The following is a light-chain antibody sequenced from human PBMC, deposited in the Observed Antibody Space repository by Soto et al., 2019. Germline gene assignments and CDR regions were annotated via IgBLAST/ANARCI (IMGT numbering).Light chain of an antibody. Sequence: EIVMTQSPATLSVSPGERATLSCRASQSVSSNLAWYQHKPGQAPRLLIYVASTMATGIPASFSGSGSGTEFTLTIRSLQSEDFAVYYCQQYNTWPPGYTFGQGINLEIK. CDR1: QSVSSN. CDR3: QQYNTWPPGYT. V-gene: IGKV3-15*01. J-gene: IGKJ2*01. CDR2: VAS.